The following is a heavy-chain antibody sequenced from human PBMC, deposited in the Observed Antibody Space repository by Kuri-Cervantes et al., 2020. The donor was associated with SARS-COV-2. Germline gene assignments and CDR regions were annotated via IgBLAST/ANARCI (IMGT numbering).Heavy chain of an antibody. CDR2: INSDGSST. Sequence: GESLKISCAASGFTFSSYWVHWVRQAPGKGLVWVSRINSDGSSTSYANSVKGRFTISRDNAKNTLYLQMNRLRAEDTAVYYCARGYCSSTSCFEWGQGTLVTVSS. V-gene: IGHV3-74*01. CDR1: GFTFSSYW. J-gene: IGHJ4*02. D-gene: IGHD2-2*01. CDR3: ARGYCSSTSCFE.